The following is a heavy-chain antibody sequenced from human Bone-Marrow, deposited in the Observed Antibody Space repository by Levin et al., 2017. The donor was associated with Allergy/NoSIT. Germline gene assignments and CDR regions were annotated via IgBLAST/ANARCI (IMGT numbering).Heavy chain of an antibody. J-gene: IGHJ4*02. CDR2: IFYTGST. V-gene: IGHV4-59*08. Sequence: SETLSLTCSVSGGSIRNYYWSWIRQPPGKGLEWIAYIFYTGSTNYNPSLKSRVAISVDTSKNQLSLQLSSVTAADTAVYYCARGKQWSGSFFFDSWGQGTLVTVSS. CDR1: GGSIRNYY. CDR3: ARGKQWSGSFFFDS. D-gene: IGHD6-19*01.